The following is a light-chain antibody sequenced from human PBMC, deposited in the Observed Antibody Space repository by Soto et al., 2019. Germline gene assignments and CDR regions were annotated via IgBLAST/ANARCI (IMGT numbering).Light chain of an antibody. CDR3: QQRRYWPLT. J-gene: IGKJ4*01. Sequence: EIMLTQSPATLSLSPGERATLSCRASQSVNSYLAWYQQKPGQTPRLLIYDAANRATGIPARFSGRGSGTDYTRTISSLEPEDFAVDFCQQRRYWPLTFGGGTKVEI. V-gene: IGKV3-11*01. CDR2: DAA. CDR1: QSVNSY.